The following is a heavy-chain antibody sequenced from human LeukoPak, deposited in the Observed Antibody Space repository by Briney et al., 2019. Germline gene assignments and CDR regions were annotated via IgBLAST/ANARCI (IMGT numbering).Heavy chain of an antibody. Sequence: GGSLRLSCAASGITVCSNYMSWVRQAPGKGLEWASVIYSGGSTYYADSVKGRFTISRDNSKNTLYLQMNSLRAEDTAVYYCATDLYGTDAFDIWGQRTMVTVSS. J-gene: IGHJ3*02. CDR1: GITVCSNY. CDR2: IYSGGST. CDR3: ATDLYGTDAFDI. D-gene: IGHD4-17*01. V-gene: IGHV3-53*01.